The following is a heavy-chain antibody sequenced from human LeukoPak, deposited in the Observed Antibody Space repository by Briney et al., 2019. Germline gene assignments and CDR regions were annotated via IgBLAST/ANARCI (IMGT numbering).Heavy chain of an antibody. CDR1: GGSISSGSYY. D-gene: IGHD3-3*01. CDR2: IYTSGST. J-gene: IGHJ5*02. Sequence: PSQTLSLTCTVSGGSISSGSYYWSWIRQPAGKGLEWIGRIYTSGSTNYNPSLKSRVTISVDTSKNQFSLKLSSVTAADTAVYYCARDSHPYYDFWSGYYGGGIWFDPWGQGTLVTVSS. V-gene: IGHV4-61*02. CDR3: ARDSHPYYDFWSGYYGGGIWFDP.